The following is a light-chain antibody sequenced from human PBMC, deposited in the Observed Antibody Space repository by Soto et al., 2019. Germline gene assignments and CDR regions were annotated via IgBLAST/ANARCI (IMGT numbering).Light chain of an antibody. CDR1: QSLLHSSGYNY. J-gene: IGKJ2*01. CDR3: MQDLQTPYT. V-gene: IGKV2-28*01. CDR2: FVS. Sequence: EIVMTQSPLSLPVTPGEPASISCRSSQSLLHSSGYNYLHWYLQKPGQSPQLLIYFVSTRASGVPDRFSGSGSGIDFTLKISRVAAEDVGVYYCMQDLQTPYTFGQGTKLEIK.